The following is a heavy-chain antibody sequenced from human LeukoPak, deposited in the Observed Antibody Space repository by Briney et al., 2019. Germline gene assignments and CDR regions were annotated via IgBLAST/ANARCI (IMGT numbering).Heavy chain of an antibody. CDR3: ARYCSSTSCNFFDY. CDR2: IYHSGST. V-gene: IGHV4-30-2*01. J-gene: IGHJ4*02. CDR1: GGSISSGGYS. Sequence: PSETLSLTCAVSGGSISSGGYSWSWIRQPPGKGLEWIGYIYHSGSTYYNPSLKSRVTISVDRSKNQFSLKLSSVTAADTAVYYCARYCSSTSCNFFDYWGQGTLVTVSS. D-gene: IGHD2-2*01.